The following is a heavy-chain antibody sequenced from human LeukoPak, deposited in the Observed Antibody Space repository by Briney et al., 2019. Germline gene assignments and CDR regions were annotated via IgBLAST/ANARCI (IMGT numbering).Heavy chain of an antibody. CDR1: GFSFSRYW. CDR2: IRQDGNEE. V-gene: IGHV3-7*01. Sequence: PGGSLRLSCAASGFSFSRYWMSWVRQAPGKGLEWVANIRQDGNEEYYVGSVKGRFTISRDNAKNSLYLQMNSLRAEDTAVYYCAKDRGALLRYFDSFDYWGQGTLVTVSS. D-gene: IGHD3-9*01. CDR3: AKDRGALLRYFDSFDY. J-gene: IGHJ4*02.